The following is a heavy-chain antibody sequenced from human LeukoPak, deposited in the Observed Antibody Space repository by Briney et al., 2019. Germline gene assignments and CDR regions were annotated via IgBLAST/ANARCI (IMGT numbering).Heavy chain of an antibody. CDR1: GYTFTSYD. D-gene: IGHD2-2*01. V-gene: IGHV1-8*01. CDR2: MNPNSGNT. Sequence: GASVKISCKASGYTFTSYDINWVRQATGQGLEWMGWMNPNSGNTGYAQKFQGRVTMTRNTSISTAYMELSSLRSEDTAVYYCARVVPATSYYYYYYMDVWGKGTTVTVSS. CDR3: ARVVPATSYYYYYYMDV. J-gene: IGHJ6*03.